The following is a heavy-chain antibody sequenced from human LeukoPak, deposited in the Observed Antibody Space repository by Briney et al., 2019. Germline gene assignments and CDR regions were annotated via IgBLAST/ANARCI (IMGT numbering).Heavy chain of an antibody. D-gene: IGHD2-2*01. CDR3: ASSTSGLYYYYYMDV. CDR2: INPNSGGT. J-gene: IGHJ6*03. Sequence: ASVKVSCKASGGTFSSYTTSWVRQAPGQGLEWMGGINPNSGGTNYAQKLQGRVTMTTDTSTSTAYMELRSLRSDDTAVYYCASSTSGLYYYYYMDVWGKGTTVTVSS. V-gene: IGHV1-18*01. CDR1: GGTFSSYT.